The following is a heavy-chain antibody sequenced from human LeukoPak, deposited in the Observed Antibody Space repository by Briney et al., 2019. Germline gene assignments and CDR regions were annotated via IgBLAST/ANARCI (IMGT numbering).Heavy chain of an antibody. CDR3: ARGFRGASFDY. V-gene: IGHV4-34*01. Sequence: SETLSLTCAVYGGSFSGYDWSWIRQPQGKGLEWIGEINHSGSTNYNPSLKSRVTISVDTSKNQFSLKLSSVTAADTAVYYCARGFRGASFDYWGQGTLVTVSS. CDR2: INHSGST. D-gene: IGHD1-26*01. J-gene: IGHJ4*02. CDR1: GGSFSGYD.